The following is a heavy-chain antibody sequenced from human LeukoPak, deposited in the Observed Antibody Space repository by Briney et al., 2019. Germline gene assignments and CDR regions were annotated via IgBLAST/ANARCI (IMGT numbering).Heavy chain of an antibody. CDR3: ARDLGVSSGRYLDY. D-gene: IGHD6-19*01. Sequence: PGGSLRLSCAASGFTYSRYGMHWVRQAPGKGLEWVATVYYDGINKFCADSVKGRFTISRDNSKNTLSLQVIRLRAEDTAVYYCARDLGVSSGRYLDYWGQGTLVTVSS. CDR2: VYYDGINK. J-gene: IGHJ4*02. V-gene: IGHV3-33*01. CDR1: GFTYSRYG.